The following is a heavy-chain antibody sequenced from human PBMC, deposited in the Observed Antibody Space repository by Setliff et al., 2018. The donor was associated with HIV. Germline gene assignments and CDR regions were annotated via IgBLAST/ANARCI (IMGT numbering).Heavy chain of an antibody. Sequence: SVKVSCKASGYNVTVSAISWVRQAPGQGLEWMGGVTPILGTAKYVQKFQGRVTITTDESTNTGYMELSSLRSEDTAVYYCARESACSSTSCPKVLDYWGQGTLVTVSS. CDR3: ARESACSSTSCPKVLDY. CDR2: VTPILGTA. D-gene: IGHD2-2*01. CDR1: GYNVTVSA. J-gene: IGHJ4*02. V-gene: IGHV1-69*05.